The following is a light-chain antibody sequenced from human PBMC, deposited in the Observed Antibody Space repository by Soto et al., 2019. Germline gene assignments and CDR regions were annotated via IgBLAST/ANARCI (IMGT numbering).Light chain of an antibody. CDR1: SSNIGSNT. Sequence: QAVVTQPPSASGTPGQRVTISCSGSSSNIGSNTVNWYQHLPGTAPKLLISSNNQRPSGVPDRFSGSKSGTSASLAISGLQSEDEADYYCAAWDDSLNGPGVVFGGGTELTVL. CDR3: AAWDDSLNGPGVV. J-gene: IGLJ2*01. V-gene: IGLV1-44*01. CDR2: SNN.